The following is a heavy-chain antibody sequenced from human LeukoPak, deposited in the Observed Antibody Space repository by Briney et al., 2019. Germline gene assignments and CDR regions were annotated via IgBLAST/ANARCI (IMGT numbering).Heavy chain of an antibody. J-gene: IGHJ6*02. D-gene: IGHD1-14*01. CDR1: GGSISSYY. CDR3: ARDTPVGPNRYGMDV. Sequence: SETLSLTCTVSGGSISSYYWSWIRQPPGKGLEWIGYIYYSGSTNYSPSLKSRVTISVDTSKNQFSLKLSSVTAADTAVYYCARDTPVGPNRYGMDVWGQGTTVTVSS. CDR2: IYYSGST. V-gene: IGHV4-59*01.